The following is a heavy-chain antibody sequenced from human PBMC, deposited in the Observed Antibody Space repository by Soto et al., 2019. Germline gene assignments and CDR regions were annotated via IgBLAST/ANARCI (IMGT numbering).Heavy chain of an antibody. CDR2: IIPIFGTA. J-gene: IGHJ4*02. D-gene: IGHD3-3*01. Sequence: SVKVSCKASGGTFSSYAISWVRQAPGQGLEWMGGIIPIFGTANYAQKFQGRVTITADESTSTAYMELSSLRSEDTAVYYCARESSPVLRQYYFDYWGQGTPVTVSS. V-gene: IGHV1-69*13. CDR1: GGTFSSYA. CDR3: ARESSPVLRQYYFDY.